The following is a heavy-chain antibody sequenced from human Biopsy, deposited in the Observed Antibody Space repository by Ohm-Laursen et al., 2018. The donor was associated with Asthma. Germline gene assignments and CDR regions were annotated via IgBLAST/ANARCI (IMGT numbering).Heavy chain of an antibody. D-gene: IGHD3-9*01. Sequence: SLRLSCTASGFTFSSYAMSWVRQAPGKGLEWVSAISGSGGSTYYADSVKGRFTISRDNSKNTLYLQMNSLGAEDTAVYYCAKADRYFDGYWLDPGGQGTRVPVPP. CDR2: ISGSGGST. J-gene: IGHJ5*02. V-gene: IGHV3-23*01. CDR1: GFTFSSYA. CDR3: AKADRYFDGYWLDP.